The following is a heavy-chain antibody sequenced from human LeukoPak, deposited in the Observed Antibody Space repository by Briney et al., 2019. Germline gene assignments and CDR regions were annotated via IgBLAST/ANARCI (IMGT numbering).Heavy chain of an antibody. CDR1: GGSISSYY. D-gene: IGHD3-10*01. CDR3: ARCSGSGSYRALDY. V-gene: IGHV4-59*01. J-gene: IGHJ4*02. CDR2: IYYSGST. Sequence: SETLSLTCTVSGGSISSYYWSWIRQPPGKGLEWIGYIYYSGSTNYNPSLKSRVTISVDTSKNQFSLKLSSVTAADTAVYYCARCSGSGSYRALDYWGQGTLVTVSS.